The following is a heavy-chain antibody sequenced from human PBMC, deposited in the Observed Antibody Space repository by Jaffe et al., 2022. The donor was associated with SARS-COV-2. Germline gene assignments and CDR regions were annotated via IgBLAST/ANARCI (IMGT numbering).Heavy chain of an antibody. CDR3: AREYDILMAFDY. CDR1: GFTFSSYA. D-gene: IGHD3-9*01. CDR2: ISYDGSNK. V-gene: IGHV3-30-3*01. J-gene: IGHJ4*02. Sequence: QVQLVESGGGVVQPGRSLRLSCAASGFTFSSYAMHWVRQAPGKGLEWVAVISYDGSNKYYADSVKGRFTISRDNSKNTLYLQMNSLRAEDTAVYYCAREYDILMAFDYWGQGTLVTVSS.